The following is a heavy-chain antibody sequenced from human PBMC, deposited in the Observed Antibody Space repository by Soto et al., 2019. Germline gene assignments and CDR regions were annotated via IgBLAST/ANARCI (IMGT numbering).Heavy chain of an antibody. Sequence: GGSLRLSCAASGFTFSSYAMSWVRQAPGKGLEWVSAISGSGGTTEYAASVKGRFTFSRDDSKSIAYLQMNSLKTEDTAVYYCTRGREWELLLSHYWGQGTLVTVSS. V-gene: IGHV3-49*04. CDR2: ISGSGGTT. D-gene: IGHD1-26*01. CDR1: GFTFSSYA. CDR3: TRGREWELLLSHY. J-gene: IGHJ4*02.